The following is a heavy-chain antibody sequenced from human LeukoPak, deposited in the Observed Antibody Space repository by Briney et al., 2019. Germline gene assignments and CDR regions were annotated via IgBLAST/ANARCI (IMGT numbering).Heavy chain of an antibody. Sequence: GGSLRLSCAASGFTFSSYGMHWVRQAPGKGLEWVAVIWYDGSNKYYADSVKGRFTISRDNSKNTLYLQMNSLRAEDTAVYYCARAGHPYYYGPGSENWFDPWGQGTLVTVSS. J-gene: IGHJ5*02. V-gene: IGHV3-33*01. CDR3: ARAGHPYYYGPGSENWFDP. CDR1: GFTFSSYG. CDR2: IWYDGSNK. D-gene: IGHD3-10*01.